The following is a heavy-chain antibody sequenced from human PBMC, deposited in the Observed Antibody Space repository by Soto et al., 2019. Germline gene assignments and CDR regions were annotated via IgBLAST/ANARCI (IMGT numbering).Heavy chain of an antibody. CDR1: GYTFTSYY. D-gene: IGHD2-8*01. CDR2: INPSGGST. Sequence: QVQLVQSGAEVKKPGASVKVSCKASGYTFTSYYMHWVRQAPGQGLEWMGIINPSGGSTSYAQKFQGRVTMTRDTSTSTVYMELSSLRSEDTAVYYCARDAGYCTNGVCYTDYYYYGMDVWGQGITVTVSS. CDR3: ARDAGYCTNGVCYTDYYYYGMDV. V-gene: IGHV1-46*01. J-gene: IGHJ6*02.